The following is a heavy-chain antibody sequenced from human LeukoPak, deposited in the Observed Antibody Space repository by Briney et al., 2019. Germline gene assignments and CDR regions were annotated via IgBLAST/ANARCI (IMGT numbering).Heavy chain of an antibody. V-gene: IGHV3-23*01. J-gene: IGHJ4*02. D-gene: IGHD2-2*01. CDR2: ISTSGGNT. CDR3: ARKVYHRFDY. Sequence: GGSLRLSCAASGFTFSSYAMTWVRQAPGKGLEWVSAISTSGGNTYYADSVRGRFTVSRDNSKNTLYLQMNSLRADDTAVYYCARKVYHRFDYWGQGTLVTVSS. CDR1: GFTFSSYA.